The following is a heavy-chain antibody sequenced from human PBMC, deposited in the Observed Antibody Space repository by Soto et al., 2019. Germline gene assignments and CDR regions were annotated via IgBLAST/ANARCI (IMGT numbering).Heavy chain of an antibody. CDR3: VRYCVAATY. CDR2: MNPNSGTT. CDR1: GYTFTSYN. V-gene: IGHV1-8*02. D-gene: IGHD2-21*01. Sequence: ASVKVSCKASGYTFTSYNINWVRQATGQGLEWMGYMNPNSGTTGYAQKFQDRITLTRDTSTTTAYMELSSLTSDDTAIYFCVRYCVAATYWGQGTQVTVSS. J-gene: IGHJ4*02.